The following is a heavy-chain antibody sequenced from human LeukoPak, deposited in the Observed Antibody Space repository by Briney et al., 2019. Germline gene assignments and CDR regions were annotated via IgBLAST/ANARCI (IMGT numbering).Heavy chain of an antibody. V-gene: IGHV3-21*01. D-gene: IGHD6-13*01. CDR1: GFTFSSYS. CDR3: ARSSSSRVDWFDP. CDR2: ISSSSYI. J-gene: IGHJ5*02. Sequence: GGSLRLSCAASGFTFSSYSVNWVRQAPGKGLEWVSSISSSSYIYYADSVKGRFTISRDNAKNSLYLQMNSLRAEDTAVYYCARSSSSRVDWFDPWGQGTLVTVSS.